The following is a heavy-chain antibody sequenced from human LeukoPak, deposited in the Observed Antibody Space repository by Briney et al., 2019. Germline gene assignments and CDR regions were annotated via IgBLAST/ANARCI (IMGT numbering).Heavy chain of an antibody. Sequence: PGGSLRLSCAASGFTFSSYAMSWVRQAPGKGLEWVSAISGSGGSTYYADSVKGRFTISRDNSKNTLYLQMNSLRAEDTAVYYCAKWHYYDSSGSQDYWGQGTLVTVSS. CDR2: ISGSGGST. D-gene: IGHD3-22*01. CDR1: GFTFSSYA. V-gene: IGHV3-23*01. J-gene: IGHJ4*02. CDR3: AKWHYYDSSGSQDY.